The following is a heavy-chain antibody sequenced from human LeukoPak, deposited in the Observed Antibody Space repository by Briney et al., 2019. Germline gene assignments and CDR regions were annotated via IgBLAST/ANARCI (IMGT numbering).Heavy chain of an antibody. D-gene: IGHD3-10*01. CDR3: TTDSPGFYYGSGTAFDI. V-gene: IGHV3-30*04. CDR2: ISYDGRNK. Sequence: GGSLRLSCAASGFTFSSYAMHWVRQAPGKGLEWVAVISYDGRNKYYAHSVQGRFTISRDNSKNTLYLQMNSLKTEDTAVYYCTTDSPGFYYGSGTAFDIWGQGTMVTVSS. J-gene: IGHJ3*02. CDR1: GFTFSSYA.